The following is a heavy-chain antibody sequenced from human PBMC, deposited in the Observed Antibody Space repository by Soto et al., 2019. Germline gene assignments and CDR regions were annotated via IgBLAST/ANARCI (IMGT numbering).Heavy chain of an antibody. D-gene: IGHD2-21*01. CDR1: GYTFTGNY. CDR2: INSNSGVT. J-gene: IGHJ4*02. V-gene: IGHV1-2*02. Sequence: ASVKVSCKASGYTFTGNYLHWVRQAPGQGLEWMGSINSNSGVTDYAQKFQGRVTMTRDTSISTAYMELSRLTSDDTAVYYCGRESVVRGTHHLDYWGQGTPVTVSS. CDR3: GRESVVRGTHHLDY.